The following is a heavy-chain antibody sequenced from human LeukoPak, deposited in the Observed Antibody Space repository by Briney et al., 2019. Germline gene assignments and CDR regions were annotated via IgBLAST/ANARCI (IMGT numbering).Heavy chain of an antibody. J-gene: IGHJ4*02. Sequence: KAGGSLRLSCAASGFTFSSYSMNWVRQAPGKGLEWVSSISSSSSYIYYADSVKGRFTISRDNAKNSLYLQMNSLRAEDTAVYYCASTPISINYDILTGYFEPYEDYWGQGTLVTVSS. V-gene: IGHV3-21*01. D-gene: IGHD3-9*01. CDR2: ISSSSSYI. CDR1: GFTFSSYS. CDR3: ASTPISINYDILTGYFEPYEDY.